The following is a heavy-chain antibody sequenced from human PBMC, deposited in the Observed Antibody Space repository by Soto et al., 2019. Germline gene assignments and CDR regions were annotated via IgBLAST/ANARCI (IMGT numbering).Heavy chain of an antibody. CDR3: ARAPYPMRSGSNWFDP. V-gene: IGHV1-69*10. Sequence: ASVKVSCKASGGTFSSYAISWVRQAPGQGLEWMGGIIPILGIANYAQKFQGRVTITADKSTSTAYMELSSLRSEDTAVYYCARAPYPMRSGSNWFDPWGQGTLVSVSS. J-gene: IGHJ5*02. CDR2: IIPILGIA. CDR1: GGTFSSYA. D-gene: IGHD3-10*01.